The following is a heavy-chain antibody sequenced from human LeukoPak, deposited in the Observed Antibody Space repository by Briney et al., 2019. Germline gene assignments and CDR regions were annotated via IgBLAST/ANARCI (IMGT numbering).Heavy chain of an antibody. CDR2: IYYSGST. V-gene: IGHV4-59*08. CDR1: GGSISSYY. CDR3: ARLKRNSSGPLDY. J-gene: IGHJ4*02. D-gene: IGHD3-22*01. Sequence: SETLSLTCTVSGGSISSYYWRWIRQPPGKGLGWIGYIYYSGSTNYNPSLKSRVTISVDTSKNQFSLKLSSVTAADTAVYYCARLKRNSSGPLDYWGQGTLVTVSS.